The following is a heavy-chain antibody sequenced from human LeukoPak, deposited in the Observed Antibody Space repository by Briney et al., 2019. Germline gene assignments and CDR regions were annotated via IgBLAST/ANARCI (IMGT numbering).Heavy chain of an antibody. J-gene: IGHJ6*02. V-gene: IGHV1-2*02. CDR1: GYTFTGYY. CDR3: AALKYYYYGMDV. Sequence: ASVKVSCKASGYTFTGYYTHWVRQAPGQGLEWMGWINPNSGGTNYAQKFQGRVTMTRDTSISTAYMELSRLRSDDTAVYYCAALKYYYYGMDVWGQGTTVTVSS. CDR2: INPNSGGT.